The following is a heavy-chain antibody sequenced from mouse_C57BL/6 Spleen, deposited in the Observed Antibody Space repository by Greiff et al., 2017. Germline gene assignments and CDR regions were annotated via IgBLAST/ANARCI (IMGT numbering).Heavy chain of an antibody. J-gene: IGHJ3*01. V-gene: IGHV1-80*01. CDR1: GYAFSSYW. D-gene: IGHD3-2*02. Sequence: VQLQQSGAELVKPGASVKISCKASGYAFSSYWMNWVKQRPGQGLEWIGQIYPGDGDTNYNGKFKGKASLTADKSSSTAYMQLSSLTSEDAAVYCCARELRLRPFAYWGQGTLVTVAA. CDR2: IYPGDGDT. CDR3: ARELRLRPFAY.